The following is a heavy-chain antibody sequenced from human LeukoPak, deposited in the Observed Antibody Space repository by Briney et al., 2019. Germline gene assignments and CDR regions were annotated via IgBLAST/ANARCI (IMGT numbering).Heavy chain of an antibody. CDR3: ASILWWDKGFDY. Sequence: GGSLILSCAASGFTFSSDWMTWVRQAPGKGLEGVANIKPDGDEKNYVDSVRGRFTISRDNARNSLYLQMNYLTVEDTAVYYCASILWWDKGFDYWGQGTLVTVSS. J-gene: IGHJ4*02. CDR1: GFTFSSDW. V-gene: IGHV3-7*01. D-gene: IGHD2-21*01. CDR2: IKPDGDEK.